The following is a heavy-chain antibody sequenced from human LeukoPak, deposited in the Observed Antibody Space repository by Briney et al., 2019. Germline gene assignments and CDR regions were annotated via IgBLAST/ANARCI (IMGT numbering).Heavy chain of an antibody. CDR1: GGSISSYN. V-gene: IGHV4-4*09. CDR2: IYTSGST. Sequence: SETLSLTCTVSGGSISSYNWSWIRQPPGKGLEWIGYIYTSGSTNYNPSLKSRVTLSVDTSKDQFSLKMSSVTAADTAVYYCARLGDYSKPFYYMDVWGKGTTVTVSS. J-gene: IGHJ6*03. D-gene: IGHD4-11*01. CDR3: ARLGDYSKPFYYMDV.